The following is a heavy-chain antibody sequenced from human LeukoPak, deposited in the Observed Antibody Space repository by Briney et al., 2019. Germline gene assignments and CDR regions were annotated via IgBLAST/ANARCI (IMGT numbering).Heavy chain of an antibody. CDR2: INSNSGGT. CDR3: ARHPYSGSYHFDY. Sequence: ASVKVSCKASGYTFTGYYIHWVRQAPGQGLEWMGWINSNSGGTNSAQKFQGRVTMTRVTSISTAYMELSRLRSDDTAVYYCARHPYSGSYHFDYWGQGTLVTVSS. V-gene: IGHV1-2*02. CDR1: GYTFTGYY. D-gene: IGHD1-26*01. J-gene: IGHJ4*02.